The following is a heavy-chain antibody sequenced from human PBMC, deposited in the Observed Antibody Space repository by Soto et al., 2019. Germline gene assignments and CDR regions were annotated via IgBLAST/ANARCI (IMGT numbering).Heavy chain of an antibody. CDR2: IIGSGGST. D-gene: IGHD3-3*01. V-gene: IGHV3-23*01. CDR1: GFTFSNFA. CDR3: ARVTSARVVGDFWSGYKELDY. J-gene: IGHJ4*02. Sequence: GGSLRLSCAASGFTFSNFAMSWVRQAPGKGLEWVSGIIGSGGSTYYADFVKGRFTISRDKSKATLYLQMNSLRAEDTAVYYCARVTSARVVGDFWSGYKELDYWGQGTLVTVSS.